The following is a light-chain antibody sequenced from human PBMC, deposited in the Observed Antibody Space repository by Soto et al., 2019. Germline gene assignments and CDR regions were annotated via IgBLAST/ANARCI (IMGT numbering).Light chain of an antibody. Sequence: EIVLTQSPATLSLSPGDRATLSCRASESLGKTLAWYQQKPGQAPRLLIYDVFKRVTGIPARFSGSGSGTDFTLTISSLEPEDFAVYYCQQRNTWPLTFGGGTKVKIK. CDR3: QQRNTWPLT. J-gene: IGKJ4*01. V-gene: IGKV3-11*01. CDR2: DVF. CDR1: ESLGKT.